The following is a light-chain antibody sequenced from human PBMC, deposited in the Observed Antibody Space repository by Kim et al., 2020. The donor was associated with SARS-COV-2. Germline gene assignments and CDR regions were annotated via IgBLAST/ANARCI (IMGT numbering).Light chain of an antibody. CDR1: QDMANS. J-gene: IGKJ1*01. CDR3: QQYNSAPWT. V-gene: IGKV1-27*01. CDR2: AAS. Sequence: ASFGYRVTLTCRASQDMANSLAWYQQKPGKVPQVLIYAASTLQSGVPSRFSGSGSGTEFTLTIGSLQTEDVATYYCQQYNSAPWTFGPGTKVDIK.